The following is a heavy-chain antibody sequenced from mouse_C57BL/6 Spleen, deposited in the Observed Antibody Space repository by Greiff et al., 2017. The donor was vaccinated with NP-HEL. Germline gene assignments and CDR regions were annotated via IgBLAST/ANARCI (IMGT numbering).Heavy chain of an antibody. J-gene: IGHJ3*01. CDR2: INPNNGGT. D-gene: IGHD2-4*01. CDR1: GYTFTDYN. V-gene: IGHV1-22*01. Sequence: EVQLQQSGPELVKPGASVKMSCKASGYTFTDYNMHWVKQSHGKSLEWIGYINPNNGGTSYNQKFKGKATLTVNKSSSTAYMELRSLTSEDSAVYYCARAGGDYDGAWFAYWGQGTLVTVSA. CDR3: ARAGGDYDGAWFAY.